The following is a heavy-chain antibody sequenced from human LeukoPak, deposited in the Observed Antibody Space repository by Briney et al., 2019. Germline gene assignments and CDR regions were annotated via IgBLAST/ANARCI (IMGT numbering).Heavy chain of an antibody. V-gene: IGHV4-59*12. Sequence: MPSETLSLTCTVSGGSISSYYWSWIRQPPGKGLEWIGYIYYSGSTNYNPSLKSRVTISVDMSKNQFSLKLNSVTAADPAVYYCAKSNGYGLVDIWGQGTMVTVSS. J-gene: IGHJ3*02. CDR3: AKSNGYGLVDI. CDR1: GGSISSYY. D-gene: IGHD3-10*01. CDR2: IYYSGST.